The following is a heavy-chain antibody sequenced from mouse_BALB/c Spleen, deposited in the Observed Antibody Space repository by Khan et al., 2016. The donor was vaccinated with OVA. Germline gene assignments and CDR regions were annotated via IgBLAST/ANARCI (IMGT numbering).Heavy chain of an antibody. V-gene: IGHV1S56*01. CDR2: IYPGDGNT. Sequence: VQLQESGPELVKPGASVKMSCKASGYTFTSYYIHWVRQRPGQGLEWIGWIYPGDGNTQYNENFKGKTTLTEDKSSSTAYMLISTLTSEYSAIYFCARDYGYDEGFGYWGQGTLVTVSA. J-gene: IGHJ3*01. CDR3: ARDYGYDEGFGY. D-gene: IGHD2-2*01. CDR1: GYTFTSYY.